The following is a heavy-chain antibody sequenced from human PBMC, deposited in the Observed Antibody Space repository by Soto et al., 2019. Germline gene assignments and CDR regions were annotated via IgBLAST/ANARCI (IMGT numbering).Heavy chain of an antibody. CDR1: GFTFSNYA. J-gene: IGHJ4*02. CDR2: ISSAVNT. Sequence: PWGSLRLSCAGSGFTFSNYAMSWVRQAPGKGLEWVSAISSAVNTYYADSVKGRFTISRDNSKNTLSLQMNSLRAEDTAVYYCAKQVRDGTSSPYYFDYWGQGTLVTVSS. V-gene: IGHV3-23*01. D-gene: IGHD6-6*01. CDR3: AKQVRDGTSSPYYFDY.